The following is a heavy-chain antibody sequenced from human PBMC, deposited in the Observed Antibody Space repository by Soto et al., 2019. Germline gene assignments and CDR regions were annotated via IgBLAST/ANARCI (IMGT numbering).Heavy chain of an antibody. CDR2: ISYDGTNK. J-gene: IGHJ4*02. CDR1: GFSFSISP. V-gene: IGHV3-30-3*01. Sequence: LRLSCAASGFSFSISPMHWVRQAPGKGPEWVALISYDGTNKFYADSVEGRFTISRDNSKSTLYLQVDSLRPEDAAVYYCARDPKTSGGQHWAFNYFDSWGQGTLVTVSS. D-gene: IGHD7-27*01. CDR3: ARDPKTSGGQHWAFNYFDS.